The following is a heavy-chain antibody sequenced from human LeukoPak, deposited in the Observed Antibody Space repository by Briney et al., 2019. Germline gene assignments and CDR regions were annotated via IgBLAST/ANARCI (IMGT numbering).Heavy chain of an antibody. Sequence: ASVKVSCKASGYTFTSYDINWVRQATGQGLEWMGWMNPNSGNTGYAQKFQGRVTMTRNTSISTAYMELSSLRSEDTAVYYCARGRYNWNDSGYNWFDPWGQGTLVTVSS. J-gene: IGHJ5*02. V-gene: IGHV1-8*01. CDR2: MNPNSGNT. CDR1: GYTFTSYD. CDR3: ARGRYNWNDSGYNWFDP. D-gene: IGHD1-20*01.